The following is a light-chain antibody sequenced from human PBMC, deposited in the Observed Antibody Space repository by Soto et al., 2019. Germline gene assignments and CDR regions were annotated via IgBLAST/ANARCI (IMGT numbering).Light chain of an antibody. Sequence: QSALTQPASVSGSPGQSITISCTGTSSDVGSYNLVSWYQQHPGKAPKLMIYEVSKRPSGVSNRFSGSKSGNTASLTISGLQAEDEADYYCCSYAGSSTHVVFGGGTKHTVL. CDR3: CSYAGSSTHVV. CDR2: EVS. V-gene: IGLV2-23*02. J-gene: IGLJ2*01. CDR1: SSDVGSYNL.